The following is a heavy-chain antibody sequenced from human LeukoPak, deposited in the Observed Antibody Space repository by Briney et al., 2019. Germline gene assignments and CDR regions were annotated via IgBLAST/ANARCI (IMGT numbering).Heavy chain of an antibody. Sequence: SETLSLTCTVSGGSISSAGYYWAWIRQPPGKGLEWIGSIYYSGSAYYNPSLKSRVAISIDTSKNQFSLKLSSVTAADTAVYYCASEPYGSGSFLGAFDIWGQGTMVTVYS. J-gene: IGHJ3*02. D-gene: IGHD3-10*01. CDR3: ASEPYGSGSFLGAFDI. CDR1: GGSISSAGYY. V-gene: IGHV4-39*01. CDR2: IYYSGSA.